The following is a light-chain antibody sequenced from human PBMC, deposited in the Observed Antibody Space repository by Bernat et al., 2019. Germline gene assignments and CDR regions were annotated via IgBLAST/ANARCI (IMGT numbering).Light chain of an antibody. J-gene: IGKJ4*01. Sequence: SVGDTVTITCRASQSISSWLAWYQQKPGKAPKFLIYKASSLQSGVPSRFSGSGSGKEFSLTISSLQTEDFATYYCLQFSSSPLTFGGGTKVEIK. CDR1: QSISSW. V-gene: IGKV1D-16*01. CDR3: LQFSSSPLT. CDR2: KAS.